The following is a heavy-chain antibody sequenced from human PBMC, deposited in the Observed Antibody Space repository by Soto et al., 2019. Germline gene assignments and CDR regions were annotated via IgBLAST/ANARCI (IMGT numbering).Heavy chain of an antibody. CDR2: TRNKGESYTT. J-gene: IGHJ4*02. V-gene: IGHV3-72*01. CDR3: VGEGFFTLDF. Sequence: EVQLVESGGGLVQPGGSLRLSCAASGFNIRDHYMDWVRQAPGKGLEWVGLTRNKGESYTTEHAASVKGRFVISRDDSKNSVYLQMNSLKTEDTAVYYCVGEGFFTLDFWGQGTLVTVSS. CDR1: GFNIRDHY.